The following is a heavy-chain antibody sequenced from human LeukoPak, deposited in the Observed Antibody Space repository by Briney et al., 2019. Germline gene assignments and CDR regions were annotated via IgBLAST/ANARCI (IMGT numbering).Heavy chain of an antibody. CDR3: AGDGTGVLPGDAFDI. V-gene: IGHV3-21*05. D-gene: IGHD1-1*01. J-gene: IGHJ3*02. CDR1: GFTFSTHS. CDR2: ISHTGNDI. Sequence: GGSPTLSCAASGFTFSTHSMNWVRQAPGKGLEWVSYISHTGNDIYYGESVKGRFTISRDNAKNSLYLQMHTLRAEDTAVYYCAGDGTGVLPGDAFDIWSQGTMVTVSS.